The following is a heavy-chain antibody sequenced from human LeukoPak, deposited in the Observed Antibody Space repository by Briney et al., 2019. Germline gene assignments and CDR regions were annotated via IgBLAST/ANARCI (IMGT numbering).Heavy chain of an antibody. D-gene: IGHD3-22*01. V-gene: IGHV1-2*02. CDR1: GYTFAGYY. Sequence: ASVKVSCKASGYTFAGYYMHWVRQAPGQGLEWMGWINPNSGGTNYAQKFQGRVTMTRDTSISTAYMELSRLRSEDTAVYYCATVYYYDSSGYRGAFDIWGQGTMVTVSS. CDR2: INPNSGGT. CDR3: ATVYYYDSSGYRGAFDI. J-gene: IGHJ3*02.